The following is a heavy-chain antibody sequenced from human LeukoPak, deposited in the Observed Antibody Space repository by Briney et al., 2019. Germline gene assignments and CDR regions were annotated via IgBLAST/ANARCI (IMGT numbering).Heavy chain of an antibody. V-gene: IGHV3-11*04. CDR3: ARVRGSGRRYYFDY. D-gene: IGHD3-10*01. Sequence: GGSLRLSCAASGFTFSDYYMSWIRQAPGKGLEWVSYISSSGSTIYYADSVKGRFTISRDNAKNSLYLQTNSLRAEDTAVYYCARVRGSGRRYYFDYWGQGTLVTVSS. CDR2: ISSSGSTI. CDR1: GFTFSDYY. J-gene: IGHJ4*02.